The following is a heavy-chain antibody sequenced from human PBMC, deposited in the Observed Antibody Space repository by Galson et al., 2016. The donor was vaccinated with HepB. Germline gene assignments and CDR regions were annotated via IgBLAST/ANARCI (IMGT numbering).Heavy chain of an antibody. J-gene: IGHJ4*02. D-gene: IGHD2-21*02. CDR1: GFTFSTYA. CDR2: ISSRGRT. CDR3: AKEAYCGGDCWDYFDY. Sequence: SLRLSCAVSGFTFSTYAMGWVRQAPGKGLEWVSGISSRGRTYYGDSVKGRFTISRDNSNDMLYLQMNSLRAEDTAVYYCAKEAYCGGDCWDYFDYWGQGVLVTVSS. V-gene: IGHV3-23*01.